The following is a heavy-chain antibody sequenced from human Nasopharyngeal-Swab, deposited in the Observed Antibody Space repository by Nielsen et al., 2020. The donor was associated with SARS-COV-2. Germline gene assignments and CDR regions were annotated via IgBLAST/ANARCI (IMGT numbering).Heavy chain of an antibody. J-gene: IGHJ5*02. CDR3: ARGVQSLYCSGGSCYFGGFDP. CDR1: GGSISSGGYY. CDR2: IYYSGST. D-gene: IGHD2-15*01. Sequence: SETLSLTCTVSGGSISSGGYYMSWVRQAPGKGLEWIGYIYYSGSTNYNPSLKSRVTISVDTSKNQFSLKLSSVTAADTAVYYCARGVQSLYCSGGSCYFGGFDPWGQGTLVTVSS. V-gene: IGHV4-61*08.